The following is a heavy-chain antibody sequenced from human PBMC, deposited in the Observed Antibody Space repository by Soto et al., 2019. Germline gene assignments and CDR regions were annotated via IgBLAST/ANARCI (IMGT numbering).Heavy chain of an antibody. Sequence: GSLRLSCAASGFTFSSYAMHWVRQAPGKGLEWVAVISYDGSNKYYADSVKGRFTISRDNSKNTLCLQMNSLRAEDTAVYYCARDPQDYYGMDVWGQGTTVTVSS. CDR1: GFTFSSYA. CDR3: ARDPQDYYGMDV. V-gene: IGHV3-30-3*01. CDR2: ISYDGSNK. J-gene: IGHJ6*02.